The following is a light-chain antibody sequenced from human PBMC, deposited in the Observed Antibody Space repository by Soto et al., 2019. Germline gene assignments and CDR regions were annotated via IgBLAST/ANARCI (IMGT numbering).Light chain of an antibody. CDR2: KTS. CDR3: QQYKSFSLT. Sequence: DSYITQSPSTLCASVAVSVSRTCRASQNINNWLAWYQQKKGKAPKILIYKTSNLESGVPSRFRGSGSGTEFSLSISRLQPDDFETYYCQQYKSFSLTFGGGTKVDIK. V-gene: IGKV1-5*03. CDR1: QNINNW. J-gene: IGKJ4*01.